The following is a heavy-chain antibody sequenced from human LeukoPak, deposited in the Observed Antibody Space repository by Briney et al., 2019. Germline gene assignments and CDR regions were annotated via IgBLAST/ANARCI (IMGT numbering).Heavy chain of an antibody. V-gene: IGHV3-7*01. CDR2: IKQDGSGK. D-gene: IGHD3-22*01. J-gene: IGHJ4*02. Sequence: GGSLRLSCAASGFTFSSYWMSWVRQAPGKGLEWVANIKQDGSGKYYVDSVKGRFTISRDNAKNSLYLQMNSLRAEDTAVYYCASAVGYYDSSGYMADYWGQGTLVTVSS. CDR1: GFTFSSYW. CDR3: ASAVGYYDSSGYMADY.